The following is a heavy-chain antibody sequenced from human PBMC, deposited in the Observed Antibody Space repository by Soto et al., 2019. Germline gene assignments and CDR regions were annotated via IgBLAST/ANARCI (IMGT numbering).Heavy chain of an antibody. J-gene: IGHJ4*02. CDR1: GFTFSSYW. V-gene: IGHV3-7*01. CDR3: ASPLRYFDY. Sequence: GGSLRLSCAPSGFTFSSYWMSWVRQAPGKGLEWMANIKQDGSEKYYVDSVKGRFTISRDNAKNSLYLQMNSLRAEDTAVYYCASPLRYFDYWGQGTLVTVSS. CDR2: IKQDGSEK. D-gene: IGHD3-10*01.